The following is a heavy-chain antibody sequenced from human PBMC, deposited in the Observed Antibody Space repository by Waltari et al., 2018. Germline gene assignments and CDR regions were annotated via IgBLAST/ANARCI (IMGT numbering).Heavy chain of an antibody. D-gene: IGHD1-7*01. V-gene: IGHV4-38-2*01. CDR1: GYSISSGYY. Sequence: QVQLQESGPGLVKPSETLSLTCAVSGYSISSGYYWGWIRQPPGKGLEWIGSIYHSGSTYYNPSLKSRVTISVDTSKNQFSLKLSSVTAADTAVYYCARHRLELIGYWGQGTLVTVSS. CDR3: ARHRLELIGY. CDR2: IYHSGST. J-gene: IGHJ4*02.